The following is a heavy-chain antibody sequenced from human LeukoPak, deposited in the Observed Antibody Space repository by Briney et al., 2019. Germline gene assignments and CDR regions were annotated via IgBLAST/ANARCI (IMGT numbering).Heavy chain of an antibody. Sequence: GGSLRLSCAASGFTFSSYCMTWVRQAPGKGLEWVANIKQDGSEKYYVDSVKGRFTISRDNAKNSLYLQMNSLRAEDTAVYYCAELGITMIGGVWGKGTTVTISS. CDR3: AELGITMIGGV. CDR2: IKQDGSEK. D-gene: IGHD3-10*02. CDR1: GFTFSSYC. V-gene: IGHV3-7*01. J-gene: IGHJ6*04.